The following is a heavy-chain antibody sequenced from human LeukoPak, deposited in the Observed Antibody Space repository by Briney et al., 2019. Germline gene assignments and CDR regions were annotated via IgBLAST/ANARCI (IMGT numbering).Heavy chain of an antibody. D-gene: IGHD2/OR15-2a*01. V-gene: IGHV3-33*08. CDR3: AREGPRGNSQFDY. CDR1: GFTFRDYW. Sequence: GGSLRLSCVASGFTFRDYWMTWVRQAPGKGLEWVALIWYDGSNKYYADSVKGRLTISRDNSKNTLYLQMNSLRAEDTAVYYCAREGPRGNSQFDYWGQGTLVTVSS. J-gene: IGHJ4*02. CDR2: IWYDGSNK.